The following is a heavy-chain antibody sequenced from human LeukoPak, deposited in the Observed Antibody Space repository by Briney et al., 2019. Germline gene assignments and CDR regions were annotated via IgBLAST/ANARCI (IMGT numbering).Heavy chain of an antibody. D-gene: IGHD5-24*01. CDR3: ARDWRDGYNHILDY. J-gene: IGHJ4*02. CDR1: GGTFSSYA. Sequence: ASVEVSCKASGGTFSSYAISWVRQAPGQGLEWMGRIIPILGIANYAQKFQGRVTITADKSTSTAYMELSSLRSEDTAVYYCARDWRDGYNHILDYWGQGTLVTVSS. V-gene: IGHV1-69*04. CDR2: IIPILGIA.